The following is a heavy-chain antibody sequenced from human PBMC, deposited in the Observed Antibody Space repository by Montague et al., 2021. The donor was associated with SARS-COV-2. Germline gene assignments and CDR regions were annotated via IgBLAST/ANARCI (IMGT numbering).Heavy chain of an antibody. Sequence: SLRLSCAASGFTFSSYTITWVRQAPGKGLEWVSGISGSGGSTYYXDSXKGRFTISRDNSKNTLYLQMNSLRAEDTAVYYCAKDRFSSGWFGGLDYWGQGTLVTVSS. J-gene: IGHJ4*02. V-gene: IGHV3-23*01. D-gene: IGHD6-19*01. CDR3: AKDRFSSGWFGGLDY. CDR2: ISGSGGST. CDR1: GFTFSSYT.